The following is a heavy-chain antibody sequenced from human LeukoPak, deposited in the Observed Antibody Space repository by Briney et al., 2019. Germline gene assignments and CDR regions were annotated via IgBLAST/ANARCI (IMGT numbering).Heavy chain of an antibody. CDR3: ARERGRGYSYGSNPYYFDY. V-gene: IGHV1-2*02. CDR1: RYTFTGYY. D-gene: IGHD5-18*01. J-gene: IGHJ4*02. Sequence: ASVKVSCKASRYTFTGYYMHWVRQAPGQGLEWMGWINPNSGGTNYAQKFQGRVTMTRDTSISTAYMELSRLRSDDTAVYYCARERGRGYSYGSNPYYFDYWGQGTLVTVSS. CDR2: INPNSGGT.